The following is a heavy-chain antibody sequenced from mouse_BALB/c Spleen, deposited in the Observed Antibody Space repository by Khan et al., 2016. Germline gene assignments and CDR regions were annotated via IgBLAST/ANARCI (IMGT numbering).Heavy chain of an antibody. CDR2: IDPYDSET. CDR1: GYTFTSYW. D-gene: IGHD1-1*01. Sequence: QVQLQQSGAELVKPGAPVKLSCKASGYTFTSYWMNWVKQRPGRGLEWIGRIDPYDSETHYNQKFKDKATLTVDKSSSTAYIQLSSLTSEDSAVYYCARGYYYGSSDYAMDYWGQGTSVTVSS. CDR3: ARGYYYGSSDYAMDY. J-gene: IGHJ4*01. V-gene: IGHV1-69*02.